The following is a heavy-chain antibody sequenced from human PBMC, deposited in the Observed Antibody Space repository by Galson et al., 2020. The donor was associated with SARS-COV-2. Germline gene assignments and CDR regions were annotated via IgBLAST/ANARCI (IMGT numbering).Heavy chain of an antibody. J-gene: IGHJ3*02. CDR2: IYSGGTT. V-gene: IGHV3-53*01. CDR3: ARCKSDYVGGRRDLAFDM. Sequence: GESLKISCAASGFTVRGTFLSWVRQAPGKRLEWVSSIYSGGTTDFADPVKGRFTISRDNSENTLFLQMNTLRAEDTAMYYCARCKSDYVGGRRDLAFDMWGQGTMVTVSS. D-gene: IGHD3-16*01. CDR1: GFTVRGTF.